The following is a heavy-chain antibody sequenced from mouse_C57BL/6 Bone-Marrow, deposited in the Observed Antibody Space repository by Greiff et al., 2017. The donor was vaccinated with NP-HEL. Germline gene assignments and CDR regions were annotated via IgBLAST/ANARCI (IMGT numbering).Heavy chain of an antibody. Sequence: EVKLVESEGGLVQPGSSMKLSCTASGFTFSDYYMAWVRQVPEKGLEWVANINYDGSSTYYLDSLKSRFIISRDNAKNILYLQMSSLKSEDTATYYCARRGGRDWYFDVWGTGTTVTVSS. V-gene: IGHV5-16*02. CDR1: GFTFSDYY. CDR2: INYDGSST. D-gene: IGHD1-1*02. J-gene: IGHJ1*03. CDR3: ARRGGRDWYFDV.